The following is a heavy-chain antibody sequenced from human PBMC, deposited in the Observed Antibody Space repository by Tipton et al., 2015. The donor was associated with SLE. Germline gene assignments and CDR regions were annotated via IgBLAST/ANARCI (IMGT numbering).Heavy chain of an antibody. V-gene: IGHV1-18*01. CDR3: ARDSSGGYNWFDP. J-gene: IGHJ5*02. CDR1: GFTFSTYG. Sequence: QLVQSGAEVKKPGASVKVSCKASGFTFSTYGVSWVRQAPGQGLEWMGWISAYSGNTDYAQILQGRVTMTTDTSTSTAYMELKSLRSEDTAAYYCARDSSGGYNWFDPWGQGTLVTVSS. CDR2: ISAYSGNT. D-gene: IGHD3-22*01.